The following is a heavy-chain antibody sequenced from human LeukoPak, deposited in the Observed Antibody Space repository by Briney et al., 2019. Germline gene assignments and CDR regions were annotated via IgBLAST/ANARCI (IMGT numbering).Heavy chain of an antibody. Sequence: GGSLRLSCAASGFTFSVYTMNWVRQAPGKGLEWISYISRSFDIFYADSVKGRFTISRDNAKNSLYLQMNSLRAEDTAVYYCARDLSVAARFDYWGQGTLVTVSS. CDR1: GFTFSVYT. J-gene: IGHJ4*02. V-gene: IGHV3-69-1*01. CDR2: ISRSFDI. CDR3: ARDLSVAARFDY. D-gene: IGHD6-19*01.